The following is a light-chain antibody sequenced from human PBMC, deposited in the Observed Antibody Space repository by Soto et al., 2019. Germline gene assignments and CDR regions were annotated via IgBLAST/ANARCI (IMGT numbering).Light chain of an antibody. Sequence: DIQMTQSPSTLSASVGDRVTITCRASQSISSWLAWYQQKPGKAPKLLSYDASSLESGVPSRFSGSGSGTEFTLTISSLQPDDFATYYCHQYNSYSRTFGQGTKVEIK. V-gene: IGKV1-5*01. CDR3: HQYNSYSRT. J-gene: IGKJ1*01. CDR2: DAS. CDR1: QSISSW.